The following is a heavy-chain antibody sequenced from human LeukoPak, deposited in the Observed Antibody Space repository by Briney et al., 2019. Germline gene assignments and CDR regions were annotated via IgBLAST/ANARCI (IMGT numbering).Heavy chain of an antibody. CDR3: ARGLRCSGGSCYLLDY. Sequence: ASVKVSFTASGYTFTSYDINWVRQAPGQGLEWMGWMNPNSGNTGYAQKFQGRVTMTRNTSISTAYMELSSLRSEDTAVYYCARGLRCSGGSCYLLDYWGQGTLVTVSS. J-gene: IGHJ4*02. CDR1: GYTFTSYD. CDR2: MNPNSGNT. D-gene: IGHD2-15*01. V-gene: IGHV1-8*01.